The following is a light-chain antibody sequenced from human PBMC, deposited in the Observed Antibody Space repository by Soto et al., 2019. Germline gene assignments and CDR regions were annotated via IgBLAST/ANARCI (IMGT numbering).Light chain of an antibody. CDR1: QTFTTSS. J-gene: IGKJ1*01. CDR3: QQYGSSPPT. Sequence: FTPSPFTLSLSPGARATLSCRASQTFTTSSLAWYQQKPGQAPRLLISGASSRATGIPDRFSGSGSGTDFTLTISRLEPEDFAVYYCQQYGSSPPTFGQGTKVDIK. CDR2: GAS. V-gene: IGKV3-20*01.